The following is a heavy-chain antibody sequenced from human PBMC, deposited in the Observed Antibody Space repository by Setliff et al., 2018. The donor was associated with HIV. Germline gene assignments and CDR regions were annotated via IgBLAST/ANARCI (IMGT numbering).Heavy chain of an antibody. V-gene: IGHV4-34*01. J-gene: IGHJ1*01. CDR1: GGSFSGYY. Sequence: SETLSLTCAVYGGSFSGYYWSWIRQPPGKGLEWIGEINHSGSTNYNPSLKSRVTISVDTSKNQFSLKLRSVTAADTAVFYCARGGYSYGFGRHRAYFQYWGQGTQVTVSS. CDR2: INHSGST. CDR3: ARGGYSYGFGRHRAYFQY. D-gene: IGHD5-18*01.